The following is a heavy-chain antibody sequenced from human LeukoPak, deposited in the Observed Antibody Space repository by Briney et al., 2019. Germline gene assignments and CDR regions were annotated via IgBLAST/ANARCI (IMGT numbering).Heavy chain of an antibody. CDR1: GGTFSSYA. J-gene: IGHJ4*02. V-gene: IGHV1-69*13. CDR3: ARGCQLWFGELSYFDY. CDR2: IIPIFGTA. D-gene: IGHD3-10*01. Sequence: ASVKVSCKASGGTFSSYAISWVRQAPGQGLEWMGGIIPIFGTANYAQKFQGRVTITADESTSTAYMELSSLRSEDTAVYYCARGCQLWFGELSYFDYWGQGTLVTVSS.